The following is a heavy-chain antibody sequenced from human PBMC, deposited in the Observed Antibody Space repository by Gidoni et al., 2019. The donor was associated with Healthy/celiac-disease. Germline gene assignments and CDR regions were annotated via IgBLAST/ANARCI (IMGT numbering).Heavy chain of an antibody. CDR2: IYYSGST. CDR1: GCSISSSSYY. J-gene: IGHJ6*02. Sequence: QLQLQESGPGLVKPSETLSLTCTVSGCSISSSSYYWGWIRQPPGTGLEWIGSIYYSGSTYYNPSLKSRVTISVDTSKDQFSLKLSSVTAADTAVYYCARQFPQMGGRLRLGELSLGGYGVGGMDVWGQGTTVTVSS. CDR3: ARQFPQMGGRLRLGELSLGGYGVGGMDV. V-gene: IGHV4-39*01. D-gene: IGHD3-16*02.